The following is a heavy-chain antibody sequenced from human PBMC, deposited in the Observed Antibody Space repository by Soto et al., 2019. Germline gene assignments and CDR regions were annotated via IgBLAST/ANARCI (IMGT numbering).Heavy chain of an antibody. CDR2: ISYDGSNK. V-gene: IGHV3-30*18. Sequence: GGSLRLSCAASGFTFSSYGMHWVRQAPGKGLEWVAVISYDGSNKYYADPVKGRFTISRDNSKNTLYLQMNSLRAEDTAVYYCAKDSRTXHEYCSYYYDSSGYDDYWGQGTLVTVSS. J-gene: IGHJ4*02. CDR1: GFTFSSYG. CDR3: AKDSRTXHEYCSYYYDSSGYDDY. D-gene: IGHD3-22*01.